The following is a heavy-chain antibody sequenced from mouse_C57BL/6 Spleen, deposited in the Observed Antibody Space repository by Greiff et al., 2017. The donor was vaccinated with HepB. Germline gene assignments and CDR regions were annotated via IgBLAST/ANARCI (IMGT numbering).Heavy chain of an antibody. J-gene: IGHJ2*01. CDR1: GYTFTVYE. V-gene: IGHV1-15*01. D-gene: IGHD2-3*01. Sequence: VQLQESGAELVRPGASVTLSCKASGYTFTVYEMHWVKQTPVHGLEWIGAIDPETGGTAYNQKFKGKAILTADKSSSTAYMELRSLTSEDSAVYYCTRPVTNDYWGQGTTLTVSS. CDR3: TRPVTNDY. CDR2: IDPETGGT.